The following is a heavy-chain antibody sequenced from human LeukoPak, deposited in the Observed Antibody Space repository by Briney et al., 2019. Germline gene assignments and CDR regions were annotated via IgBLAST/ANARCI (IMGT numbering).Heavy chain of an antibody. CDR1: GSAVGSNY. J-gene: IGHJ4*02. D-gene: IGHD1-14*01. CDR3: ARRPGN. V-gene: IGHV3-53*01. CDR2: IYSGGAI. Sequence: GGSLRLSCVASGSAVGSNYMSWVRQAPGKGLEWVSLIYSGGAIRSADSVKGRFTISRDSSKNTLFLQMNDLTVEDTARYYCARRPGNWGQGILVTVSS.